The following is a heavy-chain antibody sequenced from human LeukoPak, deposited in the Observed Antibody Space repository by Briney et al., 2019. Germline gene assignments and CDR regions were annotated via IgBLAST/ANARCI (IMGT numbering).Heavy chain of an antibody. CDR1: GFTFSSYA. V-gene: IGHV3-30*04. D-gene: IGHD3-10*01. J-gene: IGHJ4*02. CDR2: ISYDGSNK. CDR3: ARDGLGGVIITRFDY. Sequence: HPGGSLRLSCAASGFTFSSYAMHWVRQAPGKGLEWVAVISYDGSNKYYADSVKGRFTISRDNSKNTLYLQMNSLRAEDTAVYYCARDGLGGVIITRFDYWGQGTLVTVSS.